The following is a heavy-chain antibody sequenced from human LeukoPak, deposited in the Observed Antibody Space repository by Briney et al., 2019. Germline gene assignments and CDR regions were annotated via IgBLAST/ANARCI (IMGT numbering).Heavy chain of an antibody. D-gene: IGHD5-18*01. J-gene: IGHJ6*03. Sequence: SETLSITCTVSGGSLSNDYFTWIRQPAGEGLEWIGRIDFGGTTNYHPSFGSRLTLSIDTSKKEIYLSLTSVTAEDTALYYCVRDNESAYKRGYGQFFYYMDKWGKGTTVIVSS. CDR2: IDFGGTT. CDR1: GGSLSNDY. V-gene: IGHV4-4*07. CDR3: VRDNESAYKRGYGQFFYYMDK.